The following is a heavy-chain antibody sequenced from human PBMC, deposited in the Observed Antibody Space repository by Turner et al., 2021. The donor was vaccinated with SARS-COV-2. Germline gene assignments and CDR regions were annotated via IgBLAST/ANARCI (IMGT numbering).Heavy chain of an antibody. D-gene: IGHD3-16*01. CDR1: GYILSELA. Sequence: QVQLVPSGADLKRSGASVKVSCEISGYILSELAMYWVRQAPGKGLEGMGGFEAEEGQTIYAQKFRGRVTLTEDTTTDTAYMDLSSLTSEDTATYYCATYYDDGDLRYDFWGQGTLVTVSS. CDR3: ATYYDDGDLRYDF. J-gene: IGHJ4*02. CDR2: FEAEEGQT. V-gene: IGHV1-24*01.